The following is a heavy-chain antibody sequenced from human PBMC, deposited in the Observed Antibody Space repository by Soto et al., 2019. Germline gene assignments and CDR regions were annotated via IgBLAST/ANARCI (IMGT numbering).Heavy chain of an antibody. CDR2: ISGNSGKT. J-gene: IGHJ4*01. CDR3: AKLGFVLMELYYFHQ. V-gene: IGHV3-23*01. CDR1: WFTFSSYS. D-gene: IGHD2-8*01. Sequence: PGGSLRLSCTASWFTFSSYSMSWVRQAPGKELEWVSAISGNSGKTNYAESVKGRFSISRDNSKNTVHLQLDRLRAEDTAVYFCAKLGFVLMELYYFHQWGHGTLVTVSS.